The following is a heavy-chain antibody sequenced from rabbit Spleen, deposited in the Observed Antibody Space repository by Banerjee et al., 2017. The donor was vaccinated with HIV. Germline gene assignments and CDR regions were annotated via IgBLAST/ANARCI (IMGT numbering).Heavy chain of an antibody. CDR3: ARYVHSNDVYDL. Sequence: EQLEESGGGLVQPEGSLTLTCKASGVSFSSYYMCCVRQAPGKGLEWIGCIYAGSSGSTDYASWAKGRFTVSKISSTTVTLQMTSLTAADTATYFCARYVHSNDVYDLWGPGTLVTVS. D-gene: IGHD6-1*01. CDR1: GVSFSSYY. CDR2: IYAGSSGST. V-gene: IGHV1S45*01. J-gene: IGHJ4*01.